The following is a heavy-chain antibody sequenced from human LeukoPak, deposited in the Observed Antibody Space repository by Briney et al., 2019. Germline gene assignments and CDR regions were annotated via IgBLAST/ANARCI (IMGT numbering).Heavy chain of an antibody. CDR3: AREYYYGSGSYSGYYYYGMDV. D-gene: IGHD3-10*01. J-gene: IGHJ6*02. CDR2: IYYSGST. V-gene: IGHV4-59*08. CDR1: GGSISSYY. Sequence: SETLFLTCTVSGGSISSYYWSWIRQPPGKGLEWIGYIYYSGSTNYNPSLKSRVTISVDTSKNQFSLKLSSVTAADTAVYYCAREYYYGSGSYSGYYYYGMDVWGQGTTVTVSS.